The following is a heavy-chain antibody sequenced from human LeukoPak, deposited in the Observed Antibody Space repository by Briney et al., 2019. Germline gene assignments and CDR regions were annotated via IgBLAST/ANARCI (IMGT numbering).Heavy chain of an antibody. Sequence: GGSLRLSCAASGFTFSSYGMHWVRQAPGKGLEWVAVIWYDGSNKYYADSVKGRFTISRDNSKNTLYLQMNSLRAEDTAVYYCARLLGDGYILYYFDYWGQGTLVTVSS. CDR2: IWYDGSNK. CDR3: ARLLGDGYILYYFDY. J-gene: IGHJ4*02. CDR1: GFTFSSYG. V-gene: IGHV3-33*01. D-gene: IGHD5-24*01.